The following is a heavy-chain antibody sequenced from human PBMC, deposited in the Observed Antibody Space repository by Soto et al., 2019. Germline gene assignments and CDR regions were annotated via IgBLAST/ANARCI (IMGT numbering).Heavy chain of an antibody. CDR1: GFTFSSYA. V-gene: IGHV3-23*01. CDR3: AKEGEHSSGWANFDY. CDR2: ISGSGGST. J-gene: IGHJ4*02. Sequence: GGSLRLSCAASGFTFSSYAMSWVRQAPGKGLEWVSAISGSGGSTYYADSVKGRFTISRDNSKNTLYLQMNILRAEDTAVYYCAKEGEHSSGWANFDYWGQGTLVTVSS. D-gene: IGHD6-19*01.